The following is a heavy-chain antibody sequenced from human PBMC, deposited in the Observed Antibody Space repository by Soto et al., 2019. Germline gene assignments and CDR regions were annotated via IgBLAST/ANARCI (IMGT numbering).Heavy chain of an antibody. Sequence: PGGSQRLSCAASGFTFSSYEMNWVRQAPGKGLEWVSYISSSGSTIYYADSVKGRFTISRDNAKNSLYLQMNSLRAEDTAVYYCARDINYDFWSGTFDYWGQGTLVTVSS. J-gene: IGHJ4*02. CDR3: ARDINYDFWSGTFDY. D-gene: IGHD3-3*01. V-gene: IGHV3-48*03. CDR1: GFTFSSYE. CDR2: ISSSGSTI.